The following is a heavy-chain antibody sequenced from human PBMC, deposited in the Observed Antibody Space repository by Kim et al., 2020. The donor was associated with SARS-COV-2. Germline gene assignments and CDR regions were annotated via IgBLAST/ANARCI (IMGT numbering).Heavy chain of an antibody. J-gene: IGHJ6*02. CDR1: GFNFNSYS. Sequence: GGSLRLSCTASGFNFNSYSMNWVRQAPGKGLEWVSYISSNSSTRYYADSVMGRFTISRDNAKNTLYLQMNSLRDEDTAVYYCARCPLSMTMVRGMITTALFAHYGMDAWGPGTTVSVSS. D-gene: IGHD3-10*01. CDR2: ISSNSSTR. V-gene: IGHV3-48*02. CDR3: ARCPLSMTMVRGMITTALFAHYGMDA.